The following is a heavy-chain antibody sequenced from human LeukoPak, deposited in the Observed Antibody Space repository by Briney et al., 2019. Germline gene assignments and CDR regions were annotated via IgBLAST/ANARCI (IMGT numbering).Heavy chain of an antibody. CDR2: IPFDGNNK. J-gene: IGHJ4*02. V-gene: IGHV3-30*02. CDR1: GFTFSSYG. Sequence: GGSLRLSCAGSGFTFSSYGMHWVRLAPGKGLEWVALIPFDGNNKSYTDSLKGRFTISRDNSKNTLYLQMNSLRADDTAIYYCAKGSPRTMESWGQGTLVTVSS. CDR3: AKGSPRTMES. D-gene: IGHD4/OR15-4a*01.